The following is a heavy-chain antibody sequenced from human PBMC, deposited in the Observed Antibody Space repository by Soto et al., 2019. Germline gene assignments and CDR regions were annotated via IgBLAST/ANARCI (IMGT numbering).Heavy chain of an antibody. D-gene: IGHD6-19*01. CDR1: GGSISSSSYY. V-gene: IGHV4-39*01. J-gene: IGHJ4*02. CDR2: IYYSGST. Sequence: QLQLQESGPGLVKPSETLSLTCTVSGGSISSSSYYWGWIRQPPGKGLEWIGSIYYSGSTYYNPSLKSRVTISVDTSKNQFSLKLSSVTAADTAVYYCARLFTVGIAVAGIGGYWGQGTLVTVSS. CDR3: ARLFTVGIAVAGIGGY.